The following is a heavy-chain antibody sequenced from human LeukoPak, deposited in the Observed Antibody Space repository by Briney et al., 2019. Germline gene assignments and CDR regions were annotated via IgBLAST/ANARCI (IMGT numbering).Heavy chain of an antibody. CDR1: EFTFSTTG. CDR2: IRYEGSNT. V-gene: IGHV3-30*02. J-gene: IGHJ4*02. CDR3: ANTRDRFGGVIAPIDY. Sequence: GGSLRLSCAAPEFTFSTTGMPWFRQAPGKGLEWVASIRYEGSNTYYADSVKGRFTISRDNSKNTLYLQMNSLRAEDTAVYYCANTRDRFGGVIAPIDYWGQGTLVTVSS. D-gene: IGHD3-16*01.